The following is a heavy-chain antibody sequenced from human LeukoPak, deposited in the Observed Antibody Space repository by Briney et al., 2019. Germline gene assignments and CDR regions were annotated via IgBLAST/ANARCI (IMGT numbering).Heavy chain of an antibody. D-gene: IGHD6-13*01. CDR2: ISGSGGST. J-gene: IGHJ5*02. V-gene: IGHV3-23*01. CDR3: AKGATAAGPYNWFDP. CDR1: GFTFSSYA. Sequence: PGGSLRLSCAASGFTFSSYAMSWVCQAPGKGLEWVSAISGSGGSTYYADSVKGRFTISRDNSKNTPYLQMNSLRAEDTAVYYCAKGATAAGPYNWFDPWGQGTLVTVSS.